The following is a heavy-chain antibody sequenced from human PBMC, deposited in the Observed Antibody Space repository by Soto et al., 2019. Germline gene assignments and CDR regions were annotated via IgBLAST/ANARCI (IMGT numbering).Heavy chain of an antibody. J-gene: IGHJ5*02. CDR1: GFTFSSYS. CDR2: ISSSSSTI. D-gene: IGHD2-2*01. CDR3: ARDGTGWIYHWFDP. Sequence: EVQLVESGGGLVQPGGSLRLSCAASGFTFSSYSMNWVRQAPGKGLEWVSYISSSSSTIYYADSVKGRFTISRDNAENSRDRQMNSLRAEDTAVYYCARDGTGWIYHWFDPWGQGTLVTVSS. V-gene: IGHV3-48*01.